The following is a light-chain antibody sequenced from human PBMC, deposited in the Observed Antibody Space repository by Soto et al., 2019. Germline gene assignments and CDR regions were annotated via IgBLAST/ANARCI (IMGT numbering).Light chain of an antibody. J-gene: IGKJ3*01. Sequence: DIQMTQSPSSLSASVGDRVTITCQARQDISNYLNWYQQKPAKAPKLLIYDASNLETGVPSRFSGSGSGTDFTFTISSLQPEDIATYYCQQYDNLPSFTFGPGTKVDIK. V-gene: IGKV1-33*01. CDR2: DAS. CDR1: QDISNY. CDR3: QQYDNLPSFT.